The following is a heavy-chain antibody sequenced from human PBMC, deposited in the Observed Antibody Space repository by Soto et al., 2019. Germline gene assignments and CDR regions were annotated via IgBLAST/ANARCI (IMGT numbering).Heavy chain of an antibody. J-gene: IGHJ6*02. CDR2: ISAYNGNT. CDR3: ARVVVKTPSAYYGMDV. CDR1: GYTFTSYG. V-gene: IGHV1-18*01. D-gene: IGHD2-21*01. Sequence: ASVKVSCKASGYTFTSYGISWVRQAPGQGLEWMGWISAYNGNTNYAQKLQGRVTMTTDTSTSTAYMELRSLRSDDTAVYYCARVVVKTPSAYYGMDVWGQGTTVTVYS.